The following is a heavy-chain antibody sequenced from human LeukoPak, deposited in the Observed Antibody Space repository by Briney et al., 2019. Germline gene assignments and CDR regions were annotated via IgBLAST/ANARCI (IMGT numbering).Heavy chain of an antibody. CDR1: GFTFSSYS. CDR3: ARAMVRGVFDY. D-gene: IGHD3-10*01. CDR2: ISSSSSTI. Sequence: PGGSLRLSCAASGFTFSSYSMNWVRQAPGKGLEWVSYISSSSSTIYYADSVKGRFTISRDNAKNSLYLQMNSLRAEDTAVYYCARAMVRGVFDYRGQGTLVTVSS. J-gene: IGHJ4*02. V-gene: IGHV3-48*01.